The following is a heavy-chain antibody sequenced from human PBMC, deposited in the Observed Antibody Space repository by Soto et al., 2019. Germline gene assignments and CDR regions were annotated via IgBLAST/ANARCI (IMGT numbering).Heavy chain of an antibody. J-gene: IGHJ4*02. V-gene: IGHV3-33*01. CDR1: GFTFSSYG. CDR3: ARQGRGSSWFYFDY. Sequence: GGSLRLSCAASGFTFSSYGMHWVRQAPGKGLERVAVIWYDGSNKYYADSVKGRFTISRDNSKNTLYLQMNSLRAEDTAVYYCARQGRGSSWFYFDYWGQGTLVTVSS. D-gene: IGHD6-13*01. CDR2: IWYDGSNK.